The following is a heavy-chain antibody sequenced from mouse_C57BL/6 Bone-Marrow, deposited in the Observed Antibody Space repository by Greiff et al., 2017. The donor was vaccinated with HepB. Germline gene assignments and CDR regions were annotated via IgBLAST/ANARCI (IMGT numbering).Heavy chain of an antibody. D-gene: IGHD3-2*01. CDR1: GYTFTDYY. CDR3: ARREEDDSWYYFDY. CDR2: IYPGSGNT. V-gene: IGHV1-76*01. Sequence: QVQLQQSGAELVRPGASVKLSCKASGYTFTDYYINWVKQRPGQGLEWIARIYPGSGNTYYNEKFKGKATLTAEKSSSTAYMQLSSLTSEDSAVYFCARREEDDSWYYFDYWGQGTTLTVSS. J-gene: IGHJ2*01.